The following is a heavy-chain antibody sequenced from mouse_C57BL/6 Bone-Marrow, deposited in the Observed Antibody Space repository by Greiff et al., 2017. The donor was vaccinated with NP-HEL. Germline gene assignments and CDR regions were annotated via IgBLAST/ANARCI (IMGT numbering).Heavy chain of an antibody. CDR3: ASTMVTTVDIYYAMDY. CDR1: GYTFTEYT. V-gene: IGHV1-62-2*01. CDR2: FYPGSGSI. J-gene: IGHJ4*01. Sequence: VQLQESGAELVKPGASVKLSCKASGYTFTEYTIHWVKQRSGQGLEWIGWFYPGSGSIKYNEKFKDKATLTADKSSSTVYMELSRLTSEDSAVYFCASTMVTTVDIYYAMDYWGQGTSVTVSS. D-gene: IGHD2-2*01.